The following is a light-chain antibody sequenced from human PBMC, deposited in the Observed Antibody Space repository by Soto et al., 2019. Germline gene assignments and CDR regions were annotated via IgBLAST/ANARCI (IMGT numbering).Light chain of an antibody. Sequence: DIVMTQSPDSLAVSLGERASINCRSSQSVLYTPNNENSLVWYQQKPGQPPKLLIYRTSTRESGVPDRFSGSGSGTHFTLTISTLQAEDVAVYYCQQYYSTPTFGQGTKVEIK. J-gene: IGKJ1*01. CDR2: RTS. V-gene: IGKV4-1*01. CDR1: QSVLYTPNNENS. CDR3: QQYYSTPT.